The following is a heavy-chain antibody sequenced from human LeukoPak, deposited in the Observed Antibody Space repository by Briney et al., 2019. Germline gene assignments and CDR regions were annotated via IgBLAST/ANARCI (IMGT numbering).Heavy chain of an antibody. CDR3: ARDRWGSIDY. CDR2: INSDGSST. J-gene: IGHJ4*02. D-gene: IGHD7-27*01. V-gene: IGHV3-74*01. Sequence: GGSLRLSCAPSGFTFNSYWMHWVRQTPVKGLVWVSLINSDGSSTSYADSVKGRFTISRDNAKNTLYLQMSSLRAEDTAVYYCARDRWGSIDYWGQGTLVTVSS. CDR1: GFTFNSYW.